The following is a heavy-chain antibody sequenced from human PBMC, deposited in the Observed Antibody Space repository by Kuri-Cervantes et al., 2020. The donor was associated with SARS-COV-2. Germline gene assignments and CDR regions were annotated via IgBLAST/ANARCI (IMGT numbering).Heavy chain of an antibody. CDR3: ASLDTAMVRVIDY. J-gene: IGHJ4*02. CDR1: GVTFSDYY. CDR2: ISSSGSTI. V-gene: IGHV3-11*04. D-gene: IGHD5-18*01. Sequence: GGSLRLSCAASGVTFSDYYMSGIRQAPGKGLEWVSYISSSGSTIYYADSVKGRFTISRDNAKNSLYLQMNSLRAEDTAVYYCASLDTAMVRVIDYWGQGTLVTVSS.